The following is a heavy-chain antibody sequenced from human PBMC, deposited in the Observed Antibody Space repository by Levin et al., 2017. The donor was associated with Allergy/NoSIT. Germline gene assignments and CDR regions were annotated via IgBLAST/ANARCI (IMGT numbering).Heavy chain of an antibody. D-gene: IGHD3-3*01. CDR1: GFTFSDYY. CDR3: AASFWSGYSDEYDAFDI. J-gene: IGHJ3*02. Sequence: GESLKISCAASGFTFSDYYMSWIRQAPGKGLEWVSYISSSGSTIYYADSVKGRFTISRDNAKNSLYLQMNSLRAEDTAVYYCAASFWSGYSDEYDAFDIWGQGTMVTVSS. CDR2: ISSSGSTI. V-gene: IGHV3-11*01.